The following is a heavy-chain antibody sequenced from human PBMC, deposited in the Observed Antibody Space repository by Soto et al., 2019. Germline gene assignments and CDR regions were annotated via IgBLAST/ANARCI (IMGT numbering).Heavy chain of an antibody. D-gene: IGHD1-7*01. CDR3: ARPGNYRGYFEY. CDR1: GGAISSYY. Sequence: PSETLSLTCTVSGGAISSYYWSWVRQPPGKGLEWIGYIYYTGSTKYNPSLKSRVSMSVDTSKNQFSLKLTSVTAADTAVYYCARPGNYRGYFEYWGQGILVTVSS. J-gene: IGHJ4*02. CDR2: IYYTGST. V-gene: IGHV4-59*01.